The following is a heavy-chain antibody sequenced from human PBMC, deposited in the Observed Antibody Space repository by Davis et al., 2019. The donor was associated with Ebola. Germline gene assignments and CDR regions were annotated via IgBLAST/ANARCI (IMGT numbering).Heavy chain of an antibody. Sequence: ASVKVSCKASGYSFPSYDINWVRQATGQGLEWMGWMNPNSGNTGYAQKFQGRVTMTRNTSISTAYMELRSLRSDDTAVYYCARAHDPRIAALDYWGQGTLVTVSS. CDR3: ARAHDPRIAALDY. D-gene: IGHD6-6*01. CDR1: GYSFPSYD. J-gene: IGHJ4*02. V-gene: IGHV1-8*01. CDR2: MNPNSGNT.